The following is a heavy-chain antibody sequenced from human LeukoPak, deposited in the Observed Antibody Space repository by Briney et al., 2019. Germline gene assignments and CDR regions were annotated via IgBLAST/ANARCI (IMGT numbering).Heavy chain of an antibody. CDR3: ARDPDKGWFDP. V-gene: IGHV4-34*01. CDR2: INHSGST. Sequence: PSETLSLTCTVSGGSISSYYWSWIRQPPGKGLEWIGEINHSGSTNYNPSLKSRVTISVDTSKNQFSLKLSAVTAADTAVYYCARDPDKGWFDPWGQGTLVTVSS. J-gene: IGHJ5*02. CDR1: GGSISSYY.